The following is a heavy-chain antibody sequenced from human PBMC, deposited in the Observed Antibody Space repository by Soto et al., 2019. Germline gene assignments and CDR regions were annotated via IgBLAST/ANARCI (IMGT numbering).Heavy chain of an antibody. J-gene: IGHJ6*01. Sequence: WGSLRLSCAASGFTFSSYGMHWVRQAPGKGLEWVAVISYDGSNKYYADSVKGRFTISRDNSKNTLYLQMNSLRAEDTAVYYCAKDRNTMVRFIWSNRYHY. V-gene: IGHV3-30*18. D-gene: IGHD3-10*01. CDR3: AKDRNTMVRFIWSNRYHY. CDR1: GFTFSSYG. CDR2: ISYDGSNK.